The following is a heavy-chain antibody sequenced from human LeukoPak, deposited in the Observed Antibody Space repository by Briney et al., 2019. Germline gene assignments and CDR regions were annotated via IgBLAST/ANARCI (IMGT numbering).Heavy chain of an antibody. J-gene: IGHJ6*04. CDR3: AELGITMIGGV. V-gene: IGHV3-48*04. D-gene: IGHD3-10*02. CDR2: ISSSGSTI. Sequence: GGSLRLSCAASGFSFNTYSMSWVRQAPGKGLEWVSYISSSGSTIYHADSVKGRFTISRDNAKNPLYLQMNSLRAEDTAVYYCAELGITMIGGVWGKGTTVTISS. CDR1: GFSFNTYS.